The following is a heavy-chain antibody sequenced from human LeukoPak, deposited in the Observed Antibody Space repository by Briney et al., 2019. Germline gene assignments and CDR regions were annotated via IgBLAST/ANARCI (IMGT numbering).Heavy chain of an antibody. J-gene: IGHJ6*02. CDR1: GGSISTYY. V-gene: IGHV4-59*12. D-gene: IGHD6-25*01. CDR3: ARGGFYYFGLDV. CDR2: IYQSGST. Sequence: SETLSLTCTVSGGSISTYYWSWIRQPPGKGLEWIGYIYQSGSTKYNPSLKSRVTMSVDTSKNQFSLKLSSVTAADTALYYCARGGFYYFGLDVWGQGTTVAVSS.